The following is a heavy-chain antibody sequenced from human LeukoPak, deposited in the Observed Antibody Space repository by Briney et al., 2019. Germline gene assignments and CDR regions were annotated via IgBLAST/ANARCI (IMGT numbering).Heavy chain of an antibody. CDR3: ARKVLPGAFDI. V-gene: IGHV4-31*03. Sequence: LSLTCTVSXGSISSGGYYWSWIRQHPGKGLEWVGYIYYSGSTYYNPSLKSRVTISVDTSKNQFSLKLSSVTAADTAVYYCARKVLPGAFDIWGQGTMVTVSS. D-gene: IGHD7-27*01. J-gene: IGHJ3*02. CDR2: IYYSGST. CDR1: XGSISSGGYY.